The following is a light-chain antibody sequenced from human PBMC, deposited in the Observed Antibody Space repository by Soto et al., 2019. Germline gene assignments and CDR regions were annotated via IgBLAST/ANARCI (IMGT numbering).Light chain of an antibody. CDR3: HQYSDSSGA. V-gene: IGKV1-5*01. J-gene: IGKJ1*01. Sequence: DIQVTQSPSTLSASVGDRVTITCGASQSIGTWLAWYQQKPGKAPKLLIFDASTLESGVSSRFSGSGSGTDFTLTISSLQPDDFATYYCHQYSDSSGAFGQGTRVEIK. CDR2: DAS. CDR1: QSIGTW.